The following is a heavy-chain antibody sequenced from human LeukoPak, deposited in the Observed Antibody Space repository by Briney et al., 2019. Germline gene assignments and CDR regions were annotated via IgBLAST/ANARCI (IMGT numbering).Heavy chain of an antibody. CDR3: ARDVRHAFDI. V-gene: IGHV1-2*02. CDR2: INPNSGDT. J-gene: IGHJ3*02. Sequence: ASVKVSCKASGYTFTGYYLHWVRQAPGQGLEWMGWINPNSGDTHYAQKFPGRITMTSDTSISTVYMEVSRLRSDDTAVYKCARDVRHAFDIWGQGTMVTVSS. CDR1: GYTFTGYY. D-gene: IGHD3-10*02.